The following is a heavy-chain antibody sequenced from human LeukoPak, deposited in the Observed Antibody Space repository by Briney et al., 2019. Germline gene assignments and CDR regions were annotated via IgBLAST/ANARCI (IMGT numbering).Heavy chain of an antibody. CDR2: ISDSGVST. Sequence: GGSLRLSCAASGFTFSNYAMTWVRQAPGKGLEWVSTISDSGVSTYYADTVKGRFTISRDKPKNTLYLQMNSLRAEDTAVYYCAKSITMTYYFGIDVWGQGTTVTVSS. CDR3: AKSITMTYYFGIDV. D-gene: IGHD3-22*01. V-gene: IGHV3-23*01. J-gene: IGHJ6*02. CDR1: GFTFSNYA.